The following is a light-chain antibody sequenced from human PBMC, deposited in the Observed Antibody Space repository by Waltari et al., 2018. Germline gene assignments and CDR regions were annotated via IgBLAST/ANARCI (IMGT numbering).Light chain of an antibody. J-gene: IGKJ1*01. V-gene: IGKV4-1*01. Sequence: DIVMTQSPDSLAVSLGERATINCKSSQSVLYSSNNKNYLACYQHKPGQPAKLLIYWASTRESGVPDRFSGSGSGTDFTLTISSLQAEDVAVYYCQQYYSTPTWTFGQGTKVEIK. CDR2: WAS. CDR3: QQYYSTPTWT. CDR1: QSVLYSSNNKNY.